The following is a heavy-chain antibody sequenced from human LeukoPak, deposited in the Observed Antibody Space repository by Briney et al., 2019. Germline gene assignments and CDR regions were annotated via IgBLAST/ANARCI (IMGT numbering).Heavy chain of an antibody. CDR3: ASTYSSGWRFKAVAY. D-gene: IGHD6-19*01. V-gene: IGHV4-39*01. Sequence: SETLSLTCTVSGGSISSSSYYWGWIRQPPGKGLEWIGSIYYSGSTYYNPSLKSRVTISVDTSKNQFSLKLSSVTAADTAVYYCASTYSSGWRFKAVAYRGQGTLVTVSS. J-gene: IGHJ4*02. CDR2: IYYSGST. CDR1: GGSISSSSYY.